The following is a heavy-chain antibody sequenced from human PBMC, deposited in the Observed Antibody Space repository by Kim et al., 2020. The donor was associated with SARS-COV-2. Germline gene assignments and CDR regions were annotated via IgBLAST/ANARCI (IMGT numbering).Heavy chain of an antibody. CDR1: GFRLGDYL. CDR2: IRHNADGATT. V-gene: IGHV3-49*04. Sequence: GGSLRRSCTASGFRLGDYLMTWVRQAPGKGLEWLGFIRHNADGATTENAASVKDIFIISRYDSQNIVFLQMNSLKTEDPAMYSCARAHGSGFRPVIFYP. D-gene: IGHD3-10*01. CDR3: ARAHGSGFRPVIFYP. J-gene: IGHJ5*02.